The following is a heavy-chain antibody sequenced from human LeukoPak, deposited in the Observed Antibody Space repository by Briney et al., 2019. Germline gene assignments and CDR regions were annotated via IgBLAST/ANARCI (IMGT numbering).Heavy chain of an antibody. CDR2: INSDGSST. Sequence: PGGSLRLSCAASGFTFSSYWMHWVRQAPGKGLVWVSRINSDGSSTSYADSVKGRFTISRDNAKNTLYLQMNSLRAEGTAVYYCAKAVGYCSGGSCFRALDVWGQGTTVTVSS. CDR3: AKAVGYCSGGSCFRALDV. D-gene: IGHD2-15*01. CDR1: GFTFSSYW. J-gene: IGHJ6*02. V-gene: IGHV3-74*01.